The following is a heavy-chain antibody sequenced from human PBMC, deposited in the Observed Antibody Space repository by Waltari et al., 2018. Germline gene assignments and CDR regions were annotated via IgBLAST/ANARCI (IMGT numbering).Heavy chain of an antibody. D-gene: IGHD3-16*01. CDR2: ISGSGWST. J-gene: IGHJ4*02. CDR3: AKDPRITAERNFDY. Sequence: EVQLLESGGGLVQPGGSLRLSCAASGFTFRSYAMSWVRQAPGKGLEWVSAISGSGWSTYYADAVKGRFTISRDNSKNTLYLQMNGLRAEDTAVYYCAKDPRITAERNFDYWGQGTLVTVSS. CDR1: GFTFRSYA. V-gene: IGHV3-23*01.